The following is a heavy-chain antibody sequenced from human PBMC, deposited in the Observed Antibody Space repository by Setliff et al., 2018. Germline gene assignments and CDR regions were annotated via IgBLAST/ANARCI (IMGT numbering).Heavy chain of an antibody. CDR1: GGSLSGYY. CDR2: INHRGTT. D-gene: IGHD3-22*01. V-gene: IGHV4-34*01. Sequence: PSETLSLTCAVYGGSLSGYYWNWIRQAPGKGLEWIGEINHRGTTSYTPSLKGRVTISVDTSKNLFSLKLSSVTAADTAVYFCARGPRFDYESPTYRRRFDPWGQGTAVTVSS. CDR3: ARGPRFDYESPTYRRRFDP. J-gene: IGHJ5*02.